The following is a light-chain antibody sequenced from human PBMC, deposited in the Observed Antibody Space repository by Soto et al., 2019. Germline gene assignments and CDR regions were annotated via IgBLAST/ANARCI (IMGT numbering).Light chain of an antibody. V-gene: IGKV3-20*01. CDR2: GAS. Sequence: EIVLTQSPGTLSLSPGERATLSCRASQSVSSSYLAWYQQKPGQAPRLLIYGASSRPTGNPDRFSGSGSGTDFTLTISRLELEGFAVYYCQQYGSSPRLTFAGGTRLEI. J-gene: IGKJ4*02. CDR1: QSVSSSY. CDR3: QQYGSSPRLT.